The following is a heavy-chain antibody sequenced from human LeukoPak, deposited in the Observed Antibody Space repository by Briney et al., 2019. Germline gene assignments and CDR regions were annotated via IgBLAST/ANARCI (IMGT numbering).Heavy chain of an antibody. CDR2: IWYDGSNK. Sequence: GRSLRLSCAASGFTFSSYGMHWVRQAPGKGLEWVAVIWYDGSNKYCADSVKGRFTISRDNSKNTLYLQMNSLRAEDTAVYYCARGLYGSGSYFDYWGQGTLVTVSS. V-gene: IGHV3-33*01. CDR3: ARGLYGSGSYFDY. J-gene: IGHJ4*02. D-gene: IGHD3-10*01. CDR1: GFTFSSYG.